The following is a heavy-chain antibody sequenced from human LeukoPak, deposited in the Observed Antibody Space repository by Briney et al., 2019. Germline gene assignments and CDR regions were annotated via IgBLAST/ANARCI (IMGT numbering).Heavy chain of an antibody. CDR2: INHSGST. Sequence: SETLSLTCAVYGGSFSGYYWCWIRQPPGKGLEWIGEINHSGSTNYNPSLKSRVTISVDTSKNQFSLKLSSVTAADTAVYYCARRRAVYSSIWYFDYWGRGTSVTVSS. V-gene: IGHV4-34*01. D-gene: IGHD6-13*01. CDR1: GGSFSGYY. CDR3: ARRRAVYSSIWYFDY. J-gene: IGHJ4*02.